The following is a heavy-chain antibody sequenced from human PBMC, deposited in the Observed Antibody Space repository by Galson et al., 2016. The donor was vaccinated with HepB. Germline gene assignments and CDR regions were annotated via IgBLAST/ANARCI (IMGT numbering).Heavy chain of an antibody. V-gene: IGHV4-59*02. Sequence: SETLSLTCSVSGDSVSGNFWSWIRQTPGKGLEWIGYIYDNENTNYNPSLKSRVTISVDTSKNQFSLRLTSVTAADTALYYCARDATVMILLGSPGWPSHFDSWGQGILVTVSS. D-gene: IGHD3/OR15-3a*01. J-gene: IGHJ4*02. CDR3: ARDATVMILLGSPGWPSHFDS. CDR1: GDSVSGNF. CDR2: IYDNENT.